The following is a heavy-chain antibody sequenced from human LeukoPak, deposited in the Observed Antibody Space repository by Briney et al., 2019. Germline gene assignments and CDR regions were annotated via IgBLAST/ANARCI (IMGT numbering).Heavy chain of an antibody. CDR1: GFTFSSYA. CDR3: AKVYYYDSSGYFLYYYYYMDV. D-gene: IGHD3-22*01. Sequence: GGSLRLSCAASGFTFSSYAMGWVRQAPGKGLEWVSAISGSGGSTYYADSVKGRFTIPRDNSKNTLYLQMNSLRAEDTAVYYCAKVYYYDSSGYFLYYYYYMDVWGKGTTVTVSS. CDR2: ISGSGGST. V-gene: IGHV3-23*01. J-gene: IGHJ6*03.